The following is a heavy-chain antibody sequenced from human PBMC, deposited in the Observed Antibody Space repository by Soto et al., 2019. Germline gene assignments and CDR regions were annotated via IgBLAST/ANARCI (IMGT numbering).Heavy chain of an antibody. CDR1: GGTFSSYT. CDR3: AKDLHWFAMDV. V-gene: IGHV1-69*04. Sequence: SVKVSCKASGGTFSSYTISWVRQAPGQGLEWMGRIIPILGIANYADSVKGRFTISRDNSMNTLYLQMNSLRADDTAIYYCAKDLHWFAMDVWGQGTTVTVSS. D-gene: IGHD3-10*01. CDR2: IIPILGIA. J-gene: IGHJ6*02.